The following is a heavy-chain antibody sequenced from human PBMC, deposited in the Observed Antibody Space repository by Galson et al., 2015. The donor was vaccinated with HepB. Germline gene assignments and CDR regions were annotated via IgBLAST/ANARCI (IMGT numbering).Heavy chain of an antibody. J-gene: IGHJ2*01. CDR2: IYPGDSDT. CDR1: GYSFTNYW. Sequence: QSGAEVKKPGESLKISCKGSGYSFTNYWIAWVRRMPGKGLEWMGIIYPGDSDTKYSPSFQGQVTISADKSISTAYLQWSSLKASDTAMYYCARSSNYKDYWYFDLWGRGTLVTVSS. V-gene: IGHV5-51*01. D-gene: IGHD3-10*01. CDR3: ARSSNYKDYWYFDL.